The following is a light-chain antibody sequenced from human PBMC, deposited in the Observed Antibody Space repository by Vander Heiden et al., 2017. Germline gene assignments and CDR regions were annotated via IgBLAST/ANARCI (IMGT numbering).Light chain of an antibody. CDR2: WAS. J-gene: IGKJ4*01. CDR3: QQDESTLALT. Sequence: DIVMTQSPDSLAVSLGERATINCKSSQSVLYSSNNKNYLAWYQQKPGQPPKLLIYWASTRESGVPDRFSGSGSGTDFTLTISSLQAEDVAVYYCQQDESTLALTFGGGTKVEIK. CDR1: QSVLYSSNNKNY. V-gene: IGKV4-1*01.